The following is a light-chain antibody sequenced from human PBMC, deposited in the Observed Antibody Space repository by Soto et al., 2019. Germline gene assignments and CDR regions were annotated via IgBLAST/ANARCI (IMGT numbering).Light chain of an antibody. V-gene: IGLV1-40*01. J-gene: IGLJ1*01. CDR2: GNN. CDR3: QSFDSSLSGYV. CDR1: SSNIGAGYD. Sequence: QAVVTQPPSGSGAPGQRVTISCTGSSSNIGAGYDVHWYQQVPGTAPKLLIFGNNNRPSGVPDRFSGSKSGTSASLAITGLQAEDEADYYCQSFDSSLSGYVFGAGTKLTVL.